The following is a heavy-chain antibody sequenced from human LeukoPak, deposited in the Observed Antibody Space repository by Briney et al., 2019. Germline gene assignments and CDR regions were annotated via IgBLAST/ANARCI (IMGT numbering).Heavy chain of an antibody. CDR3: ARVGAFSAINY. J-gene: IGHJ4*02. CDR2: ISSNSNYI. Sequence: PGGSLRLSCAASGFSFSTFDMDWVRQAPGKGLEWLSYISSNSNYIHYADSVKGRFTISRDNAKNSLYLQMNSLRAEDTAVCYCARVGAFSAINYWGQGTLVTVSS. V-gene: IGHV3-21*06. D-gene: IGHD5-18*01. CDR1: GFSFSTFD.